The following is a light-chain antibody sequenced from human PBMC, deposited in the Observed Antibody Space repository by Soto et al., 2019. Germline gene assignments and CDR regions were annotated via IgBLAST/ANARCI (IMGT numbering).Light chain of an antibody. CDR3: QTWGTAIHDVV. CDR1: SGHSTYA. J-gene: IGLJ2*01. Sequence: QLVLTQSPSASASLGASVKLTCTLSSGHSTYAIAWHQQQPEKGPRYLMKVTSDGTHSKGDGIPDRFSGSSSGAERHLTISSLQSEDVADYYCQTWGTAIHDVVFGGGTKLTVL. V-gene: IGLV4-69*01. CDR2: VTSDGTH.